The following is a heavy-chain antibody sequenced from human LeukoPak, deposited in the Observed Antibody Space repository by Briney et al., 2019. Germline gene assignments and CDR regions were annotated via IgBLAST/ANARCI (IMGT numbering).Heavy chain of an antibody. Sequence: ASVKVSCKASGYTFTGYYMHWVRQAPGQGLEWMGWINPNSGGTNYAQKFQGRVTMTRDTSISTAYMELSRLRSEDTAVYYCAREVAYYYDSSDSFHGGGVFDYWGQGSLVTVSS. V-gene: IGHV1-2*02. CDR3: AREVAYYYDSSDSFHGGGVFDY. D-gene: IGHD3-22*01. J-gene: IGHJ4*02. CDR2: INPNSGGT. CDR1: GYTFTGYY.